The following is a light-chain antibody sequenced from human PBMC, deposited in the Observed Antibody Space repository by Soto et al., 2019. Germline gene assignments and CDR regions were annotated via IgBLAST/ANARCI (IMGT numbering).Light chain of an antibody. V-gene: IGLV2-23*02. J-gene: IGLJ3*02. CDR3: CSYAPSGTPNWV. CDR2: EVN. CDR1: SSDVGNYNL. Sequence: QSALTQPASMSGSPGQSITISCTGTSSDVGNYNLVSWYQQHPGKAPKLMIYEVNKRPSGVSNRFSGSKSGNTASLTISGLQAEDEADYYCCSYAPSGTPNWVFGGGTKVTVL.